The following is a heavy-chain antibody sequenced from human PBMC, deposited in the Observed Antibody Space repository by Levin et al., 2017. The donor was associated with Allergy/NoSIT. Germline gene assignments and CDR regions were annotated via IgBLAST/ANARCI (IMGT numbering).Heavy chain of an antibody. D-gene: IGHD6-19*01. V-gene: IGHV4-59*01. CDR2: IYYSGST. J-gene: IGHJ4*02. CDR1: GGSISSYY. CDR3: ARWLVGPYWYFDY. Sequence: PSPTLSLTCTVSGGSISSYYWSWIRQPPGKGLEWIGYIYYSGSTNYNPSLKSRVTISVDTSKNQFSLKLSSVTAADTAVYYCARWLVGPYWYFDYWGQGTLVTVSS.